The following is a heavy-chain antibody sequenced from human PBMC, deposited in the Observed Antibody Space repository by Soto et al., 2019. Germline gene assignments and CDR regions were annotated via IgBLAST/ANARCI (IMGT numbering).Heavy chain of an antibody. J-gene: IGHJ4*02. Sequence: SLRLSCAASGFTFSSFWMSWVRRAPGKGLEWVANTKQDGSDKNYVDSVKGRFTISRDNAKNSLYLQMNSLRVEDTAMYYCARDVSGKLGHDSWGQGTLVTVSS. CDR3: ARDVSGKLGHDS. CDR2: TKQDGSDK. D-gene: IGHD1-26*01. CDR1: GFTFSSFW. V-gene: IGHV3-7*03.